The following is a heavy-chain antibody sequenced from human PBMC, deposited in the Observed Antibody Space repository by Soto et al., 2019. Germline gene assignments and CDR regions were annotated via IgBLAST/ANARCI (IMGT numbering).Heavy chain of an antibody. Sequence: PGGSLRLSCAGSGFTFSNYAMSWVRQAPGKGLAWVSAISGSGGSTYYADSVKGRFTISRDNSKNTLYLQMNSLRAEDTALYYCAKYTIFGSIPYFDYWGQGTLVTVSS. CDR2: ISGSGGST. D-gene: IGHD3-10*01. CDR1: GFTFSNYA. CDR3: AKYTIFGSIPYFDY. J-gene: IGHJ4*02. V-gene: IGHV3-23*01.